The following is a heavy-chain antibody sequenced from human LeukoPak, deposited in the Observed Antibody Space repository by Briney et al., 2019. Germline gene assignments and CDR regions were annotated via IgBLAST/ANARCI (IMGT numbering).Heavy chain of an antibody. CDR2: IYTSGST. D-gene: IGHD3-22*01. CDR1: GGSISSYY. V-gene: IGHV4-4*07. Sequence: SETLSLTCTVSGGSISSYYWSWIRQPAGKGLEWIGRIYTSGSTNYNPSLKSRVTMSVDTSKNQFSLKLSSVTAADTAVYYCARDYYDSSGYLLIPWGQGTLVTVSS. CDR3: ARDYYDSSGYLLIP. J-gene: IGHJ5*02.